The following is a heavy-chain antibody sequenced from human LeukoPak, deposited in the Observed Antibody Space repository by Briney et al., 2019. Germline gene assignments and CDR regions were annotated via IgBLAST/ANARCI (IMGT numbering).Heavy chain of an antibody. D-gene: IGHD6-13*01. J-gene: IGHJ3*02. V-gene: IGHV3-66*02. CDR2: IYSGGST. CDR1: GLTVSGNY. Sequence: GGSLRLSCAASGLTVSGNYMTWVRQAPGKGLEWVSVIYSGGSTYYADSVKGRFTISRDSSKNTLYLQMNSLRPEDTAVYYCARDPYTSSWYWAFDIWGQGTMATVSS. CDR3: ARDPYTSSWYWAFDI.